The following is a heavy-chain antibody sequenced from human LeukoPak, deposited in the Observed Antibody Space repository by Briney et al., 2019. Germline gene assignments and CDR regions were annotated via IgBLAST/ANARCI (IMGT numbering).Heavy chain of an antibody. CDR2: INHSGST. D-gene: IGHD5/OR15-5a*01. CDR1: GFTFSSYG. J-gene: IGHJ4*02. CDR3: VWSIYRFDY. Sequence: PGGSLRLSCAASGFTFSSYGMHWVRQAPGKGLEWIGEINHSGSTHYNPSLKSRVIISGDTSKNQFSLNLSSVTAADTAVYFCVWSIYRFDYWGQGALVTVSS. V-gene: IGHV4-34*08.